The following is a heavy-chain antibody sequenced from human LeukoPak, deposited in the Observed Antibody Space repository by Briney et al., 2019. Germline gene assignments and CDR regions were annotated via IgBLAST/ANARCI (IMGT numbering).Heavy chain of an antibody. CDR1: GGSISSGSYY. D-gene: IGHD2-15*01. V-gene: IGHV4-30-2*03. CDR2: IYYSGST. CDR3: ARHSEGVVVVAAVHFDY. Sequence: SQTLSLTCTVSGGSISSGSYYWSWIRQPAGKGLEWIGSIYYSGSTYYNPSLKSRVTISVDTSKNQFSLKLSSVTAADTAVYYCARHSEGVVVVAAVHFDYWGQGTLVTVSS. J-gene: IGHJ4*02.